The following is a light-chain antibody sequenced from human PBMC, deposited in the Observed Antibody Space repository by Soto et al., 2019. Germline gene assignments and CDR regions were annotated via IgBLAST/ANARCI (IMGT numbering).Light chain of an antibody. J-gene: IGKJ5*01. CDR1: QSISDT. CDR2: DAS. Sequence: EIVMTQSPATLSVSPGERATLSCRASQSISDTLAWYQQKPGQAPRLLIYDASDRATGIPARFSGSGSGTDFTLTISSLEPEDFAVYYCQQRSNWPITFGQGTRLEIK. CDR3: QQRSNWPIT. V-gene: IGKV3-11*01.